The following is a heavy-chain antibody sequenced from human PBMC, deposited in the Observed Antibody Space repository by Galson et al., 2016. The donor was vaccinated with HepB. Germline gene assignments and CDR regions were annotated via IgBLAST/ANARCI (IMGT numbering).Heavy chain of an antibody. D-gene: IGHD3-22*01. CDR2: ISDTGDSS. CDR3: AKDDDGMSYNPFDS. J-gene: IGHJ4*02. CDR1: GFTFGSYG. Sequence: SLRLSCAASGFTFGSYGMTWVRQAPGKGLAWVSAISDTGDSSHYADSVKGRFTISRDNSKNALYLQMNGLRPEDTAVYYCAKDDDGMSYNPFDSWGQGTLVTVSS. V-gene: IGHV3-23*01.